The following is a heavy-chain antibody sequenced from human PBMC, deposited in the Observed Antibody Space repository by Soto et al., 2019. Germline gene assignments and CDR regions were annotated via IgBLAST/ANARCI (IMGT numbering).Heavy chain of an antibody. CDR2: IYYSGST. J-gene: IGHJ6*02. V-gene: IGHV4-31*03. CDR3: AREKIDFWSGSPYGMDV. CDR1: GCSISSGGYY. D-gene: IGHD3-3*01. Sequence: QVQLQESGPGLVKPSQTLSLTCTVSGCSISSGGYYWSWIRQHPGKGLEWIGYIYYSGSTYYNPDLKSRVTVSVDTSKNQFSLKLSSVTAADTAVYYCAREKIDFWSGSPYGMDVWGQGTTVTVSS.